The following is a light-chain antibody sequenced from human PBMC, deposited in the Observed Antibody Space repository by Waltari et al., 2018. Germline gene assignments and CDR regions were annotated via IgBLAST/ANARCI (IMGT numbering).Light chain of an antibody. Sequence: EVVMTQSPATLSVSPGERATLSCRASQSVSSFVAWYQQKPGQAPRLLIYGASTRATGIPARFSGSGSGTEFTRTISSLQSEDFAVYYCQQYNDWPPLTFGGGTKVEIK. CDR1: QSVSSF. V-gene: IGKV3-15*01. CDR2: GAS. J-gene: IGKJ4*01. CDR3: QQYNDWPPLT.